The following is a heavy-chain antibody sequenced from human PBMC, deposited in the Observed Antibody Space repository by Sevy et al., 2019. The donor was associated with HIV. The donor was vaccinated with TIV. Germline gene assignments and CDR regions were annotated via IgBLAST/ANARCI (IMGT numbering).Heavy chain of an antibody. V-gene: IGHV3-15*01. D-gene: IGHD3-3*01. Sequence: GGCLRLSCAASGFTFNNAWMSWVRQAPGKGLERVGRIKSNTDGGTTDYAAPVKGRFTISRDDSKKKLYLQMNSLKSEETAVYYCTTEALTIYGVVLWGQGTLVIVSS. J-gene: IGHJ4*02. CDR3: TTEALTIYGVVL. CDR2: IKSNTDGGTT. CDR1: GFTFNNAW.